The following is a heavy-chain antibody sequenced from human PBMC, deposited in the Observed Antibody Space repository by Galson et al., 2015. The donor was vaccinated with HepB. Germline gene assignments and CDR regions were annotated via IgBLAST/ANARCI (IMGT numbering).Heavy chain of an antibody. D-gene: IGHD6-19*01. Sequence: SLRLSCATSEFTFSDYVMHWVRQAPGKGLEWVAFIRDDGSKRYYADSVKGRFTISRDNSRDTLYLQMNRLRVDDTAVYYCAKLGVGVAVAGMEDYYYNGMDVWGQGTTVTVSS. CDR1: EFTFSDYV. CDR3: AKLGVGVAVAGMEDYYYNGMDV. V-gene: IGHV3-30*02. J-gene: IGHJ6*02. CDR2: IRDDGSKR.